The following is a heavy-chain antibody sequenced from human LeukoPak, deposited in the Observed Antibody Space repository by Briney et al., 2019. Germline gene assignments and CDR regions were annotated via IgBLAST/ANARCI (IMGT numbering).Heavy chain of an antibody. CDR3: TVQVGATLTFVY. J-gene: IGHJ4*02. CDR2: ICYYGTT. V-gene: IGHV4-39*07. Sequence: SETLSLTCSVSVDSISTSLYCWGWIRQPPGKGLEWIGSICYYGTTYDNPSLNSRVATSIDTSKNQFSLKLSSVTAADTAVYYCTVQVGATLTFVYWGQGTLVTVSS. D-gene: IGHD1-26*01. CDR1: VDSISTSLYC.